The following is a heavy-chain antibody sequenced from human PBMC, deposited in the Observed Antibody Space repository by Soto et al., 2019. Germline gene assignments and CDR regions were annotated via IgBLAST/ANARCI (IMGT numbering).Heavy chain of an antibody. CDR1: GGSISSYY. Sequence: PSETLSLTCTVSGGSISSYYWSWIRQPPGKGLEWIGYIYYSGSTNYNPSLKSRVTISVDTSKNQFSLKLSSVTAADTAVYYCASVGDDRSGYYPPPDCLVPWGQGTLVTVSS. CDR2: IYYSGST. V-gene: IGHV4-59*01. D-gene: IGHD3-22*01. CDR3: ASVGDDRSGYYPPPDCLVP. J-gene: IGHJ5*02.